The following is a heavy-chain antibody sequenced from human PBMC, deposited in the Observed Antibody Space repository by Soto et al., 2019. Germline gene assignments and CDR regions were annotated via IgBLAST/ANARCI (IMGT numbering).Heavy chain of an antibody. V-gene: IGHV4-31*03. D-gene: IGHD1-1*01. Sequence: SETLSLTCTVSGGSISSGGYYWSWIRQHPGKGLEWIGYIYYSGSTYYNPSLKSRVTISVDTSKNQFSLKLSSVTAADTAVYYCARDKIGTGTTFDPWGQGTLVTVSS. CDR2: IYYSGST. CDR3: ARDKIGTGTTFDP. J-gene: IGHJ5*02. CDR1: GGSISSGGYY.